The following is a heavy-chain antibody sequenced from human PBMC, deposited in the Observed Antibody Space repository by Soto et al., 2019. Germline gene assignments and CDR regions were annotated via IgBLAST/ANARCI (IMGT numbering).Heavy chain of an antibody. J-gene: IGHJ4*02. CDR3: ARDRMGYFFDY. D-gene: IGHD2-8*01. CDR1: GFTFSSYG. V-gene: IGHV3-33*01. Sequence: GGSLRLSCAASGFTFSSYGMHWVRQAPGKGLEWVAVIWYDGSNKYYADSVKGRFTISRDNSKNTLYLQMNSLRAEDTAVYYCARDRMGYFFDYWGQGTLVTVSS. CDR2: IWYDGSNK.